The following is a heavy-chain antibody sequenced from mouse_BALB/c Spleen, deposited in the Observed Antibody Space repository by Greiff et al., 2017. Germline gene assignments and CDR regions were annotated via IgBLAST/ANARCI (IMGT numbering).Heavy chain of an antibody. D-gene: IGHD2-1*01. V-gene: IGHV1-12*01. J-gene: IGHJ4*01. CDR1: GYTFTSYN. CDR3: ARGDGNLYAMDY. Sequence: QVQLQQPGAELVKPGASVKMSCKASGYTFTSYNMHWVKQTPGQGLEWIGAIYPGNGDTSYNQKFKGKATLTADKSSSTAYMQLSSLTSEDSAVYYCARGDGNLYAMDYWGQGTSVTVSS. CDR2: IYPGNGDT.